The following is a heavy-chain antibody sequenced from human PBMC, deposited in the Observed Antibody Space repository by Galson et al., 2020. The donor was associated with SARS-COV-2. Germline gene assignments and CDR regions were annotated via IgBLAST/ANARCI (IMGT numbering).Heavy chain of an antibody. CDR3: ARDTVYGLAHGEDY. J-gene: IGHJ4*02. D-gene: IGHD2-8*01. V-gene: IGHV4-39*02. Sequence: SETLSLTCTVSGGSISSSSYYWGWIRQPPGKGLEWIGSIYYSGSTYYNPSLKSRVTISVDTSKNQFSLKLSSVTAADTAVYYCARDTVYGLAHGEDYWGQGTLVTVSS. CDR1: GGSISSSSYY. CDR2: IYYSGST.